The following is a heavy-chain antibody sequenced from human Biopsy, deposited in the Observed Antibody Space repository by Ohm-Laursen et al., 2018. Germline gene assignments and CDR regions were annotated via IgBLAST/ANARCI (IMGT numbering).Heavy chain of an antibody. J-gene: IGHJ4*02. Sequence: GSLRLSCAASGFTFSGFSMNRARQAPGKGLEWVSSISASGNHIYYTDSVKGRFTVSRDNGKNSVYLQMNSLRVEDTAVYYCARDGEAKYCKHGVCPSDFWGQGTLVTVSS. CDR3: ARDGEAKYCKHGVCPSDF. CDR2: ISASGNHI. CDR1: GFTFSGFS. V-gene: IGHV3-21*01. D-gene: IGHD2-8*01.